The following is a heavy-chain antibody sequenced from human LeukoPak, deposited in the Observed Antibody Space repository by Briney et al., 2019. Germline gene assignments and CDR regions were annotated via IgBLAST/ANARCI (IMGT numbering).Heavy chain of an antibody. J-gene: IGHJ4*02. Sequence: ASVKVSCKASGHTFTSYYMHWVRQAPGQGLEWMGIINPSGGSTSYAQKFQGRVTMTRDASTSTVYMELSSLRSEDTAVYYCARASYSGSRFNYWGQGTLVTVSS. V-gene: IGHV1-46*01. D-gene: IGHD5-12*01. CDR1: GHTFTSYY. CDR2: INPSGGST. CDR3: ARASYSGSRFNY.